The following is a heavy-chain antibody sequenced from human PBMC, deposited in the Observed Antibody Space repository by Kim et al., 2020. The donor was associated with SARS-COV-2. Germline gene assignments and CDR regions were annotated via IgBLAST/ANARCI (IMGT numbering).Heavy chain of an antibody. J-gene: IGHJ4*02. CDR3: AKSMEIGLVQLWLLDY. V-gene: IGHV3-30*18. D-gene: IGHD5-18*01. CDR2: ISYDGSNK. CDR1: GFTFSTYG. Sequence: GGSLRLSCAASGFTFSTYGMHWVRQAPGKGLEWVAVISYDGSNKYYGDSVKGRFAISRDNSKNTLYLQMNSLRVEDTAVYYCAKSMEIGLVQLWLLDYWGQGTLVTVSS.